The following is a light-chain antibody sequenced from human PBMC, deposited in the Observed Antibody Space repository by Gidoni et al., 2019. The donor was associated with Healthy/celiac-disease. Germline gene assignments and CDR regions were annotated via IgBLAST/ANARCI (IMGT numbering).Light chain of an antibody. CDR3: QQRSNWPRGT. J-gene: IGKJ1*01. CDR2: DAS. V-gene: IGKV3-11*01. CDR1: QSVSSY. Sequence: EIVLTQSPATLSLSPGERATLSCRASQSVSSYLAWYQQKPGQAPRLLIYDASNRATGIPGRFSCSGSGTDFTLTISSLEPEDFAVYYCQQRSNWPRGTFGQGTKVEIK.